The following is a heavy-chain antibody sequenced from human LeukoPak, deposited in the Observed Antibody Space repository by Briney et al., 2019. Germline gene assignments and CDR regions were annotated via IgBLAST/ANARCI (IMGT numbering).Heavy chain of an antibody. Sequence: PGGSLRLSCAASGFTFSSYSMNWVRQAPGKGLEWVSSISSSSSYIYYADSVKGRFTISRDNAKNSLYLQMNSLKTEDTAVYYCAASGSYMPNDYWGQGTLVTVSS. D-gene: IGHD3-10*01. CDR2: ISSSSSYI. J-gene: IGHJ4*02. CDR3: AASGSYMPNDY. V-gene: IGHV3-21*04. CDR1: GFTFSSYS.